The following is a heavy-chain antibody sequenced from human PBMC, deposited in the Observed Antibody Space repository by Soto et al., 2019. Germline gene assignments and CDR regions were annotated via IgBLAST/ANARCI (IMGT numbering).Heavy chain of an antibody. V-gene: IGHV5-51*01. CDR2: IYPGDSDT. CDR3: AGLANIFDFDN. D-gene: IGHD2-21*01. J-gene: IGHJ4*01. CDR1: GYIFTTYW. Sequence: GESLKISCQRSGYIFTTYWIGWVRQMPGKGLEWMGIIYPGDSDTRYSPSFQGQVTISADKSISTAYLQWSSLKASDTAMYYCAGLANIFDFDNWGLGTLVTVYS.